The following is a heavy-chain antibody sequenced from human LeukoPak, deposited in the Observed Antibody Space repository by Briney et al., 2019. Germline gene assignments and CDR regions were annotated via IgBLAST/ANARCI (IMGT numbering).Heavy chain of an antibody. V-gene: IGHV4-4*07. CDR2: IYTSGST. J-gene: IGHJ5*02. Sequence: PSETLSLTRTVSGGSISSYYWSWIRQPAGKGLEWIGRIYTSGSTNYNPSLKSRVTMSVDTSKNQLSLKLSSVTAADTAVYYCARDLPTVTTNWFDPWGQGTLVTVSS. CDR3: ARDLPTVTTNWFDP. CDR1: GGSISSYY. D-gene: IGHD4-17*01.